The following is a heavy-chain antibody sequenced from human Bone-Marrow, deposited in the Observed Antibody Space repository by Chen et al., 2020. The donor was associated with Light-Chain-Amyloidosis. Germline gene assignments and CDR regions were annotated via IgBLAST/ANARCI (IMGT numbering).Heavy chain of an antibody. CDR3: ARNSRTFWYFDL. Sequence: QVQLQESGPGLVKPSETLSLTCTVSGASISSYYWSWIRQPPGKGREWIGYVYYTGSTNYNPPLKSRVTISVDTSKNQFSLKLSSVTAADTAVYYCARNSRTFWYFDLWGRGTLVTVSS. CDR2: VYYTGST. D-gene: IGHD2-2*01. V-gene: IGHV4-59*01. J-gene: IGHJ2*01. CDR1: GASISSYY.